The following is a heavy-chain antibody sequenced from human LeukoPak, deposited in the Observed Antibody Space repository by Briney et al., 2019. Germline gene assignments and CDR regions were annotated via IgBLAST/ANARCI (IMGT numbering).Heavy chain of an antibody. D-gene: IGHD1-14*01. V-gene: IGHV3-74*01. J-gene: IGHJ4*02. CDR1: GFTFSSYW. CDR2: INPGGSSI. Sequence: PGGSLRLSCAASGFTFSSYWMHWVRHVPGKGLVWVARINPGGSSITYADSVKGRFTISRDNAKNTLYLQMDSLRAEDTGVYYCARSNQADLYWGRGTGVTVFS. CDR3: ARSNQADLY.